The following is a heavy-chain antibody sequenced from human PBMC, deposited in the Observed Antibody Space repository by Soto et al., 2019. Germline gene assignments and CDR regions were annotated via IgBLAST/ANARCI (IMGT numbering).Heavy chain of an antibody. Sequence: ASVKVSCKTSGYTFTDYDINWVRQAAGQGLEYMGWMSPDSGNTGYSQQFQGRVTMTSNTSTSTAYMQLNSLTAEDTVVYYCARGVANRYGFGDPCGQGTLVTVSS. CDR1: GYTFTDYD. J-gene: IGHJ5*02. D-gene: IGHD5-18*01. CDR3: ARGVANRYGFGDP. CDR2: MSPDSGNT. V-gene: IGHV1-8*02.